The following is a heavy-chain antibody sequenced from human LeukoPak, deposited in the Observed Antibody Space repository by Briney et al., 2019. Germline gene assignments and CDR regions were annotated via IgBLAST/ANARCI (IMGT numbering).Heavy chain of an antibody. CDR3: ARAKASGYSYGYEGWFDP. V-gene: IGHV4-34*01. D-gene: IGHD5-18*01. CDR1: GGSFSGYY. Sequence: SETLSLTCAVYGGSFSGYYWRWIRQPPGKGLEWIGEINHSGSTNYNPSLKSRVTISVDTSKNQFSLKLSSVTAADTAVYYCARAKASGYSYGYEGWFDPWGQGTLVTVSS. CDR2: INHSGST. J-gene: IGHJ5*02.